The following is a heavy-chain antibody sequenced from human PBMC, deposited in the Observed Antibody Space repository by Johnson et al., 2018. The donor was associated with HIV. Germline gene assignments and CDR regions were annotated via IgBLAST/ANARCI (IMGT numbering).Heavy chain of an antibody. D-gene: IGHD6-13*01. CDR1: GFTFSNAW. CDR2: IKSKTDGGTT. J-gene: IGHJ3*02. Sequence: EVQLLESGGGVVRPGGSLRLSCAASGFTFSNAWMSWVRQAPGKGLEWVGRIKSKTDGGTTDYAAPVKGRFTISRDDSKNTLYLQMNSLKTEDTAVYYCTTGEAAAPFAAFDIWGQGTMVTVSS. V-gene: IGHV3-15*01. CDR3: TTGEAAAPFAAFDI.